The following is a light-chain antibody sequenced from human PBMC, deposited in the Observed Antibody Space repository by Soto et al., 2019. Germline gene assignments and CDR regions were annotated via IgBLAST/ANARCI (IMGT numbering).Light chain of an antibody. CDR3: QQYGSSPLT. J-gene: IGKJ4*01. CDR1: QSVSSTY. Sequence: EIVLTQSPGTLSLSPGERATLSCRASQSVSSTYLAWYQQKPGQALRLLIYGASSRATGIPDRFSGSGSGKDFTLAISRLEPEDFAVYYCQQYGSSPLTFGGGTKVEIK. CDR2: GAS. V-gene: IGKV3-20*01.